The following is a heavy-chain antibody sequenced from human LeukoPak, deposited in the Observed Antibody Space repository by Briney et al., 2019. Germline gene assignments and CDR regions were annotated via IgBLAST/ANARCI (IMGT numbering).Heavy chain of an antibody. CDR3: ARSYGGYYDSSGYPPG. V-gene: IGHV3-21*01. Sequence: PGGSLRLSCAASGFTFSSYSMNWVRQAPGKGPEWVSSISSSSSYIYYADSVKGRFTISRDNAKNSLYLQMNSLRAEDTAVYYCARSYGGYYDSSGYPPGWGQGTMVTVSS. CDR1: GFTFSSYS. J-gene: IGHJ3*01. D-gene: IGHD3-22*01. CDR2: ISSSSSYI.